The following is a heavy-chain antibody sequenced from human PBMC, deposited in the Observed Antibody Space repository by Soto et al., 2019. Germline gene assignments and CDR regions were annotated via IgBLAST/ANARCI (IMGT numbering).Heavy chain of an antibody. D-gene: IGHD5-18*01. Sequence: QVQLVESGGGVVQPGRSLRLSCAASGFTFSSYGMHWVRQAPGKGLEWVAVISYDGSNKYYADSVKGRFTISRDNSKNTLYLQMNSLGAEDTAVYYCATDTALRYWGQGTLVTVSS. CDR2: ISYDGSNK. CDR3: ATDTALRY. V-gene: IGHV3-30*03. J-gene: IGHJ4*02. CDR1: GFTFSSYG.